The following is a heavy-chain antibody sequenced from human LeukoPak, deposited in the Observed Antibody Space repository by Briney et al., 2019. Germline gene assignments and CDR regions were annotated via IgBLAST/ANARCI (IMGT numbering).Heavy chain of an antibody. CDR2: TSYDRSNK. D-gene: IGHD2-2*02. V-gene: IGHV3-30*18. CDR1: GFTFSSYG. CDR3: AKVRYCSSTSCYTAFDY. Sequence: GRSLRLSCAASGFTFSSYGMHWVRQAPGKGLEWVAVTSYDRSNKYYADSVKGRFTISRDNSKNTLYLQMNSLRAEDTAVYYCAKVRYCSSTSCYTAFDYWGQGTLVTVSS. J-gene: IGHJ4*02.